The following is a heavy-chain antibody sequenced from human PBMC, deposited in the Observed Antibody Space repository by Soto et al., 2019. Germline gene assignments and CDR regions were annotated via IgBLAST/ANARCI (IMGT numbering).Heavy chain of an antibody. CDR1: GGSISSGGYS. Sequence: SETLSLTCAVSGGSISSGGYSWSWIRQPPGKGLEWIGYISHSGSTYYNPSLKSRVTISVDTSKNQFSLRLSSVTAADTAVYYCARGGLLPDYWGQGTLVTVSS. CDR3: ARGGLLPDY. J-gene: IGHJ4*02. V-gene: IGHV4-30-2*01. CDR2: ISHSGST. D-gene: IGHD6-19*01.